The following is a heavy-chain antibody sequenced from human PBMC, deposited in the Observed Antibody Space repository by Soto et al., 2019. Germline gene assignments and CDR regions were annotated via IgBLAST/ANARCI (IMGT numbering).Heavy chain of an antibody. J-gene: IGHJ4*02. CDR1: GFNISNYD. D-gene: IGHD3-3*01. V-gene: IGHV3-23*01. CDR3: AKDPQYDFWYGYHFDY. Sequence: GGSLSLSCAASGFNISNYDMTWVRQAPGKGLEWVSAISGSGGSTYYADSVKGRFTISRDNSKNTLYLQMSSLRAEDTAVYYCAKDPQYDFWYGYHFDYWGQGTLVTVSS. CDR2: ISGSGGST.